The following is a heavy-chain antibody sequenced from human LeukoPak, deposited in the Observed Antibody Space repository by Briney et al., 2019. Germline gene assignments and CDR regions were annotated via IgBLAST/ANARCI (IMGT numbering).Heavy chain of an antibody. J-gene: IGHJ4*02. CDR3: AAGSTYYYDSSGYYLDY. Sequence: GXSVKVSCKASGYTFTSYAMHWVRQAPGQRLEWMGWIDAGNGNTKYSQKFQGRVTITRDTFASTAYMELSSLRSEDTAVYYCAAGSTYYYDSSGYYLDYWGQGTLVTVSS. V-gene: IGHV1-3*01. CDR2: IDAGNGNT. CDR1: GYTFTSYA. D-gene: IGHD3-22*01.